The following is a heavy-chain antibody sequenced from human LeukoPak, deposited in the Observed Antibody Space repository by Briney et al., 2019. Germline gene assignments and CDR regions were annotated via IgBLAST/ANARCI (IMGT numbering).Heavy chain of an antibody. CDR3: AGLGHSSSWYYWFDP. D-gene: IGHD6-13*01. J-gene: IGHJ5*02. Sequence: GEPLKISCKGSGYSFTSYWIGWVRQMPGKGLEWMGIIYPGDSDTRYSPSFQGQVTISADKSISTAYLQWSSLKASDTAMYYCAGLGHSSSWYYWFDPWGQGTLVTVSS. V-gene: IGHV5-51*01. CDR1: GYSFTSYW. CDR2: IYPGDSDT.